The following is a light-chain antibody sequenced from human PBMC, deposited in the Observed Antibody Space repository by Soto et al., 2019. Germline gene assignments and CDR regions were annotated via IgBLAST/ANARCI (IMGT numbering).Light chain of an antibody. V-gene: IGLV2-14*01. CDR3: SSSTSSSTVV. Sequence: QSLLPRPTCVSGSPRHSVTISGTVSNSDVGGYNYVSWYQQHPGKAPKFLISEVSNRHSGVSNRFSASKSGHTASLTISGLQAEEEADSYCSSSTSSSTVVFGTGTKVTV. J-gene: IGLJ1*01. CDR2: EVS. CDR1: NSDVGGYNY.